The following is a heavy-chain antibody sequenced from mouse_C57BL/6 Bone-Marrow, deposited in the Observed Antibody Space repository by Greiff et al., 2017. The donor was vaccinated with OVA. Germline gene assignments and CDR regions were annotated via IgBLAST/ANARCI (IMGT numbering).Heavy chain of an antibody. J-gene: IGHJ3*01. CDR3: ARSRGNYEVLFAY. CDR1: GYTFTDYN. Sequence: VQLQQSGPELVKPGASVKIPCKASGYTFTDYNMAWVKQSHGKSLEWIGDINPNNGGTIYNQKFKGKATLTVDKSSSTAYMELRCLTSEVTSVYYCARSRGNYEVLFAYWGQGTLVTVSA. CDR2: INPNNGGT. D-gene: IGHD2-1*01. V-gene: IGHV1-18*01.